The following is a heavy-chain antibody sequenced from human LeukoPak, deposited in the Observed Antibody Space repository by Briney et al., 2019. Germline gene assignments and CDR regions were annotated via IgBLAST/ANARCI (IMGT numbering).Heavy chain of an antibody. CDR1: GFTVSSNY. V-gene: IGHV3-23*01. Sequence: GGSLRLSCAASGFTVSSNYMSWVRQAPGKGLEWVSAISGSGGSTYYADSVKGRFTISRDNSKNTLYLQMNSLRAEDTAVYYCAKPYYYDSSGYYLDYWGQGTLVTVSS. CDR2: ISGSGGST. D-gene: IGHD3-22*01. CDR3: AKPYYYDSSGYYLDY. J-gene: IGHJ4*02.